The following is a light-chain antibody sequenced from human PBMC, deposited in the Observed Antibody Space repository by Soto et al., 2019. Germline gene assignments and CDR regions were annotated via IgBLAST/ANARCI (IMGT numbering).Light chain of an antibody. CDR1: QSISSW. J-gene: IGKJ2*01. CDR3: QQYNSYSHT. CDR2: KAS. V-gene: IGKV1-5*03. Sequence: DLQMTQSPSTLSASVGDRVTITCRASQSISSWLARYQQKPGKSPKLLIYKASSLESGAPSRFSGSGSGTEFTLTISSLQPDDFSTYYCQQYNSYSHTFGQGTKLEIK.